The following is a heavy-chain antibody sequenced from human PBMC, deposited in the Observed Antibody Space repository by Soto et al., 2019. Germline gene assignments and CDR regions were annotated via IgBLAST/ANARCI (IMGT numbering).Heavy chain of an antibody. Sequence: ASVKVSCKASGYTFTSYDINWVRQAPGQGLEWMGWINTYNGNTNHAQKLQGRVTMTTDTSTSTAYMELRSLRSDDTAVYYCARGVGSGTYYNQYNWFDPWGQGTLVTGSS. CDR2: INTYNGNT. J-gene: IGHJ5*02. CDR3: ARGVGSGTYYNQYNWFDP. D-gene: IGHD3-10*01. V-gene: IGHV1-18*01. CDR1: GYTFTSYD.